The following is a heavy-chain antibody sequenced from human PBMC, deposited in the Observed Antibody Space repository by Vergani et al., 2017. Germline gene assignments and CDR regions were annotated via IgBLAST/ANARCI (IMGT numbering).Heavy chain of an antibody. D-gene: IGHD1-7*01. CDR2: ISGNNDDV. V-gene: IGHV3-21*02. CDR1: GFTFGYYA. J-gene: IGHJ4*02. Sequence: EVQLVESGGDLVQPGRSLRLSCTASGFTFGYYAMDWFRQAPGQGLEWVSSISGNNDDVYYADSVKGRFAISRDNAKNSLYLQMNNLRVEDTAVYYCARDLLPGTLLLLAYWGQGTLISVSS. CDR3: ARDLLPGTLLLLAY.